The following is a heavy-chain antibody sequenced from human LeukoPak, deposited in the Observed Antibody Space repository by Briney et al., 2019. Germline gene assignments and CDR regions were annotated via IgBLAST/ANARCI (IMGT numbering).Heavy chain of an antibody. Sequence: GGSLRLSCAASGFTFSSFGMHWVRQAPGKGLEWVTVTSNDGNKKYYADSVKGRFTISRDNSKSTLYLQMNSLRVEDTAVYYCARDGYYSSGTYFDSWGQGTLVTVSS. CDR1: GFTFSSFG. CDR3: ARDGYYSSGTYFDS. J-gene: IGHJ4*02. V-gene: IGHV3-30*19. CDR2: TSNDGNKK. D-gene: IGHD3-10*01.